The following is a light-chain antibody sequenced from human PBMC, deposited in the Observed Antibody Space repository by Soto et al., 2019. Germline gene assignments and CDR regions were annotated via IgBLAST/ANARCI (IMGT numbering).Light chain of an antibody. J-gene: IGKJ5*01. V-gene: IGKV3-20*01. CDR3: QQYGSSPIT. Sequence: NVLTQSPGTLSLSPGERATLSCRASQRVSSSTYLAWYQQRPGQAPRLLIYDASTRATGIPDRFSGSGSGTDLTLTISRLEPEDFAVYYCQQYGSSPITFGQGTRLEIK. CDR1: QRVSSSTY. CDR2: DAS.